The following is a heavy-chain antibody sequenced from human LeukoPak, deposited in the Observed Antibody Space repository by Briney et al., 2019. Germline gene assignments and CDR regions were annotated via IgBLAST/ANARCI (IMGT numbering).Heavy chain of an antibody. D-gene: IGHD6-13*01. CDR2: ISSSGSTI. CDR1: GFTFSSYE. Sequence: GGSLRLSCAASGFTFSSYEMNWVRQAPGKGLEWVSYISSSGSTIYYADSVKGRFTISRDNAKNSLYLQMNSLRAEDTAVYYCASLTATAPYYYYYMDGWGKGTTVTVSS. V-gene: IGHV3-48*03. J-gene: IGHJ6*03. CDR3: ASLTATAPYYYYYMDG.